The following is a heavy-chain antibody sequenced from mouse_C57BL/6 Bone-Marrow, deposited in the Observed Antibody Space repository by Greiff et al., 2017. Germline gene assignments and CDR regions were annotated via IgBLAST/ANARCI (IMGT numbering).Heavy chain of an antibody. CDR1: GFTFSDYG. CDR2: ISSGSSTI. J-gene: IGHJ3*01. V-gene: IGHV5-17*01. D-gene: IGHD2-1*01. Sequence: EVMLVESGGGLVKPGGSLKLSCAASGFTFSDYGMHWVRQAPEKGLEWVAYISSGSSTISYADTVKGRFSISRDNAKNTLFLQMTSRRSEDTAMYYCARGGNYLFAYWGQGTLVTVSA. CDR3: ARGGNYLFAY.